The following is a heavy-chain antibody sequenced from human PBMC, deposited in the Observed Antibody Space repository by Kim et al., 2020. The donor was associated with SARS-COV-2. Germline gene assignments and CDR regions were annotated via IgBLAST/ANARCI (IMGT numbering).Heavy chain of an antibody. CDR2: INHSGST. J-gene: IGHJ6*02. CDR3: ARGRTVTTFYYYYGMDV. D-gene: IGHD4-17*01. Sequence: SETLSLTCAVYGGSFSGYYWSWIRQPPGKGLEWIGEINHSGSTNYNPSLKSRVTISVETSKNQFSLKLSSVTAADTAVYYCARGRTVTTFYYYYGMDVWGQGTTVTVSS. V-gene: IGHV4-34*01. CDR1: GGSFSGYY.